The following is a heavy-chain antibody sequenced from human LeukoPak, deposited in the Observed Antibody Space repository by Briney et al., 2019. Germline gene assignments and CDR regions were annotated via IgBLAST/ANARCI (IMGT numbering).Heavy chain of an antibody. CDR2: IRSKANSYAA. CDR1: GFTFSGTA. D-gene: IGHD3-10*01. J-gene: IGHJ4*02. Sequence: GGSLRLSCAASGFTFSGTAMHWVRQASGKGLEWVGRIRSKANSYAAAYAASVKGRFTISRDDSKNTAYLQMNSLKTEDTAVYYCTSHGSSGSNYWGQGTLVTVSS. V-gene: IGHV3-73*01. CDR3: TSHGSSGSNY.